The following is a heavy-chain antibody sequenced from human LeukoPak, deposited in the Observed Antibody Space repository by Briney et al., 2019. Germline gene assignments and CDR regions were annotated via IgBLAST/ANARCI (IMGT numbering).Heavy chain of an antibody. J-gene: IGHJ4*02. CDR3: ARDTPQHLKRYDY. Sequence: ASVKVSCKASGYNFDKFGIAWVRQAPGQGLEWMGWINTHNGDTKYAQQYQGRVTMTTDTSTSTVYMELRSLRSDDTAVYFCARDTPQHLKRYDYWGQGTQVTVSS. D-gene: IGHD6-13*01. V-gene: IGHV1-18*01. CDR2: INTHNGDT. CDR1: GYNFDKFG.